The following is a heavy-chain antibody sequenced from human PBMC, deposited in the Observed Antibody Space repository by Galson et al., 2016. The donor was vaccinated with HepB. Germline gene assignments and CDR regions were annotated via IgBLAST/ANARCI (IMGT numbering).Heavy chain of an antibody. CDR1: GYTFTTYA. J-gene: IGHJ5*02. V-gene: IGHV1-3*04. D-gene: IGHD2-8*01. CDR2: INTANGDT. CDR3: ARDGVLGGASWFDT. Sequence: SVKVSCKASGYTFTTYAMYWVRQAPGQRLEWMGWINTANGDTKYSQKFQGRVIITRDTSASTAYMELSSLRSEDTAVYYCARDGVLGGASWFDTWGQGTLVTVSS.